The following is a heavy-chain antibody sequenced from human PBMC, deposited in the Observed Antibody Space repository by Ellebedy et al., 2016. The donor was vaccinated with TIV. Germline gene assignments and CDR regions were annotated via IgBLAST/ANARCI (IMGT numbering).Heavy chain of an antibody. J-gene: IGHJ4*02. V-gene: IGHV1-8*01. CDR1: GYSFTNYD. D-gene: IGHD2-15*01. CDR2: MNPKSGNT. Sequence: AASVKVSCKASGYSFTNYDINWVRQATGQGLEWMGWMNPKSGNTGYAQKFQGRVTMTRNTSISTAYMESRSLRSEDTAVYYCARARGWSEIDHWGQGALVPVSS. CDR3: ARARGWSEIDH.